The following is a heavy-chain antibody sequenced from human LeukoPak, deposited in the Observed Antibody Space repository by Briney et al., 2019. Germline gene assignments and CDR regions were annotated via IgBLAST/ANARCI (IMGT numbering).Heavy chain of an antibody. CDR2: IGGSGITT. CDR1: GFTFSSYS. J-gene: IGHJ4*02. D-gene: IGHD6-13*01. Sequence: PGGSLRLSCATSGFTFSSYSMNWVRQAPGKGLEWVSVIGGSGITTYYADSVKGRFTISRDNSKNTVYLQVNSLRADDTAVYYCAKQGYSNSWSVFDYWGQGTLVTVSS. V-gene: IGHV3-23*01. CDR3: AKQGYSNSWSVFDY.